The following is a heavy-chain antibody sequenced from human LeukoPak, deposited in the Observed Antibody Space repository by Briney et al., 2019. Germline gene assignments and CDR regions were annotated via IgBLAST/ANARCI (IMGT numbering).Heavy chain of an antibody. Sequence: ASVKVSCKASGYSFSNFGISWVRQAPGQGLEWMGRISTYSDSTNYARKFQGRVTMTTDTSTSTVYMELRSLRSDDTAVYYCARDGTFYSGSYSYYFDYWGQGTLVTVSS. CDR3: ARDGTFYSGSYSYYFDY. J-gene: IGHJ4*02. V-gene: IGHV1-18*01. CDR2: ISTYSDST. CDR1: GYSFSNFG. D-gene: IGHD1-26*01.